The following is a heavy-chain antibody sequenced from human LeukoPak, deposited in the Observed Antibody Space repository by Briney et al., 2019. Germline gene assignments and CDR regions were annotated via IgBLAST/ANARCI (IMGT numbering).Heavy chain of an antibody. CDR3: ARSEMSRGLYS. J-gene: IGHJ4*02. V-gene: IGHV3-53*01. D-gene: IGHD5-24*01. Sequence: GGSLRLSCAASGFTVSSNYMSWVRQAPGKGLKWVSVIYSDGTTYYADSVKGRFTISRDNSENTLYLQMNSLRAEDTAVYYCARSEMSRGLYSWGQGTLVTVSS. CDR1: GFTVSSNY. CDR2: IYSDGTT.